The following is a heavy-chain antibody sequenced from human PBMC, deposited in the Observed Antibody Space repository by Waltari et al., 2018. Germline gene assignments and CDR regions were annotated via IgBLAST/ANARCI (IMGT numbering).Heavy chain of an antibody. CDR1: GYSISSGYY. D-gene: IGHD6-19*01. CDR2: IYHSGGT. Sequence: QVQLQESGPGLVKPSETLSLTCAVSGYSISSGYYWGWIRQPPGKGLEWIGSIYHSGGTYYNPSLKSRVTISVDTSKNQVSLKLSSVTAADTAVYYCASVDRLVPDYWGQGTLVTVSS. CDR3: ASVDRLVPDY. J-gene: IGHJ4*02. V-gene: IGHV4-38-2*01.